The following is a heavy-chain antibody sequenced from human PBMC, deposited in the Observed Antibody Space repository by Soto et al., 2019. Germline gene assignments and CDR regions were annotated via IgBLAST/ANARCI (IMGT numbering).Heavy chain of an antibody. V-gene: IGHV1-2*04. D-gene: IGHD3-22*01. CDR2: INPNSAGT. CDR3: ARYDSNCNFDY. J-gene: IGHJ4*02. CDR1: GYTFTSYD. Sequence: ASVKVSCKASGYTFTSYDINWVRQATGQGLEWMGWINPNSAGTNYAQKFQGWVTMTRDTSISTAYMELSRLRSDDTAVYYCARYDSNCNFDYWGQGTLVTVSS.